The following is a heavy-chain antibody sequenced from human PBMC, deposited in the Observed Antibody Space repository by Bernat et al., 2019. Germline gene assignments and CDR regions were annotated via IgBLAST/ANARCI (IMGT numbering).Heavy chain of an antibody. V-gene: IGHV3-74*01. D-gene: IGHD5-18*01. CDR1: GFTFSSYW. CDR2: INSDGSST. Sequence: EVQLVESGGGLVQPGGSLRLSCAASGFTFSSYWMHWVRQAPGKVLVWVSRINSDGSSTSYADSVKGRFTISRDNAKNTLYLQMNSLRAEDTAVYYCAREGDTGGVYYYYGMDVWGQGTTVTVSS. J-gene: IGHJ6*02. CDR3: AREGDTGGVYYYYGMDV.